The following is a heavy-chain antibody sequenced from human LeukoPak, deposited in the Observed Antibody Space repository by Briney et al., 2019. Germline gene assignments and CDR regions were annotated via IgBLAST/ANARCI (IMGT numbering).Heavy chain of an antibody. V-gene: IGHV3-21*01. CDR1: GFTFSSYS. CDR3: ARAVLRFLEWYDY. Sequence: GGSLRLSCAASGFTFSSYSMNWVRQAPGKGLEWVSSIGSSSSYIYYADSVKGRFTISRDNAKNSLYLQMNSLRAEDTAVYYCARAVLRFLEWYDYWGQGTLVTVSS. D-gene: IGHD3-3*01. CDR2: IGSSSSYI. J-gene: IGHJ4*02.